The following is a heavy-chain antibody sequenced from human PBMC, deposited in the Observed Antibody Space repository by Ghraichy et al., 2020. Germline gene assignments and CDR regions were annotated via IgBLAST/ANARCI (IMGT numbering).Heavy chain of an antibody. CDR1: GFTFSNYW. Sequence: GESLNISCAASGFTFSNYWMHWVRQAPGKELVWVSRINSDGTSTIYADSVKGRLIVSRDNAKNTLYLQMNSVGAGDTALYYCARGGDNHGFDYWGQGTLVTVSS. D-gene: IGHD5-24*01. V-gene: IGHV3-74*01. J-gene: IGHJ4*02. CDR2: INSDGTST. CDR3: ARGGDNHGFDY.